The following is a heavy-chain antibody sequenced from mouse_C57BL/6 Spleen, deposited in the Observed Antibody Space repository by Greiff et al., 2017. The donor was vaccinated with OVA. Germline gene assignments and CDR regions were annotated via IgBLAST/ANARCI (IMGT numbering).Heavy chain of an antibody. CDR2: IYPGSGST. J-gene: IGHJ3*01. D-gene: IGHD3-2*02. CDR1: GYTFTSYW. Sequence: QVQLQQPGAELVKPGASVKMSCKASGYTFTSYWITWVKQRPGQGLEWIGDIYPGSGSTNYNEKFKSKATLTVDTSSSTAYKQLSSLTSEDSAVYYCARSGDSSGPAWFADWGQGTLVTVSA. V-gene: IGHV1-55*01. CDR3: ARSGDSSGPAWFAD.